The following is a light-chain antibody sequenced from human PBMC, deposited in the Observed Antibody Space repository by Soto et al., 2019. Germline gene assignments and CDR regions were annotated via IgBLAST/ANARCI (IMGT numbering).Light chain of an antibody. CDR1: QSVSSNY. CDR3: QQYRDLPQT. CDR2: NSS. J-gene: IGKJ1*01. Sequence: EIVLTQSPGTLSLSPGERATLSCRASQSVSSNYLAWYQQKPGQAPRLLIYNSSTTATGIPDRFSGGGSGTVFTLTISRLEPEDFALYYCQQYRDLPQTFGQGTQVEIK. V-gene: IGKV3-20*01.